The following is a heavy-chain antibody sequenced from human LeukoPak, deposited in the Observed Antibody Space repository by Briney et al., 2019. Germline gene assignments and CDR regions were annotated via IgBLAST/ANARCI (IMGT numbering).Heavy chain of an antibody. CDR3: AKRLASGSYGD. D-gene: IGHD1-26*01. CDR2: ISGSGGST. J-gene: IGHJ4*02. CDR1: GFGFSNYA. V-gene: IGHV3-23*01. Sequence: GGSLRLSCAASGFGFSNYAMSWVRQAPGKGLEWVSAISGSGGSTYYADSVKGRFTISRDNSKNTLYLQMNSLRAEDTAVYYCAKRLASGSYGDWGQGTLVTVSS.